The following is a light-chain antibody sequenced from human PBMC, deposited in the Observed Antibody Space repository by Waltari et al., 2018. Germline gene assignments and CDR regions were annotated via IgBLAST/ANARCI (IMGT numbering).Light chain of an antibody. CDR1: CTTITNH. V-gene: IGLV1-47*01. CDR3: ATWDDSLNGWV. J-gene: IGLJ3*02. CDR2: KDY. Sequence: QSVLTQPPSASGAPGQEVSISSSGGCTTITNHVFWYQQFPGTAPNLIVYKDYERPSGVPDRFSASKSGTSASLAISGLRSDDEADYYCATWDDSLNGWVFGGGTKLTVL.